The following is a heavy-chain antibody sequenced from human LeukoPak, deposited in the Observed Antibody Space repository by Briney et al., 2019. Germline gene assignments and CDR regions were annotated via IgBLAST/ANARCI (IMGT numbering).Heavy chain of an antibody. CDR1: GGTFSSYA. D-gene: IGHD2-2*01. V-gene: IGHV1-69*01. CDR2: IIPIFGTA. CDR3: ARDTVVVPAAMLYYYYYGMDV. Sequence: SVKVSCKASGGTFSSYAISWVRQAPGQGLEWMGGIIPIFGTANYAQKFQGRVTITADESTSTAYMELSSLRPEDTAVYYCARDTVVVPAAMLYYYYYGMDVWGQGTTVTVSS. J-gene: IGHJ6*02.